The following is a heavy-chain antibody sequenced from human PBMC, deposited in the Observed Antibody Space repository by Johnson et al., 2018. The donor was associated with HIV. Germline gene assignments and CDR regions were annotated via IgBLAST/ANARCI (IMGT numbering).Heavy chain of an antibody. J-gene: IGHJ3*02. Sequence: QVQLVESGGGLVQPGGSLRLSCAASGFTFSSYSMHWVRQAPGKGLEWVAVISFDRRIKYYADSVKGRFTISRDTSKNTLYLQMSSLRAEDTAVYYCAKGEAATTVTLDIWGQGTMVTVSS. D-gene: IGHD4-11*01. CDR2: ISFDRRIK. CDR1: GFTFSSYS. CDR3: AKGEAATTVTLDI. V-gene: IGHV3-30*18.